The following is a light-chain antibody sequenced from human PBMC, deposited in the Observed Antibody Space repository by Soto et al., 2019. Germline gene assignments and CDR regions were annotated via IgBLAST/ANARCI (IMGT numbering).Light chain of an antibody. CDR1: QSISSW. CDR3: QQYYGYPMI. Sequence: DIQMTQSPSTLSASVGDRVTITCRASQSISSWLAWYQQKPGKAPKLLIFDASTLESGVPSRFSGSESGTQCTLSISSLQPDYFSAFYCQQYYGYPMIFGQGTRLEMK. V-gene: IGKV1-5*01. CDR2: DAS. J-gene: IGKJ5*01.